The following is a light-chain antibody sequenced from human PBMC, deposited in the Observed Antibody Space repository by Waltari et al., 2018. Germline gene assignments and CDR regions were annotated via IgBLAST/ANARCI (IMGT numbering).Light chain of an antibody. CDR3: QQYATSPLT. CDR1: QSVSSNY. Sequence: EIVLTQSPGTLSVSPGERASLSCRASQSVSSNYLAWYQQKPGQTPRLLIYDASSRATGIPDRFSGSGSGTDFTLTISRLEPEDFAMFYCQQYATSPLTFGGGTKVEIK. CDR2: DAS. V-gene: IGKV3-20*01. J-gene: IGKJ4*01.